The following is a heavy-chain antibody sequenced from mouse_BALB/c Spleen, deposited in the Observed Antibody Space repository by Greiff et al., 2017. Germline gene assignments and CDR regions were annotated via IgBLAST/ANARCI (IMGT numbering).Heavy chain of an antibody. D-gene: IGHD2-4*01. J-gene: IGHJ3*01. V-gene: IGHV1S137*01. Sequence: VKLMESGAELVRPGVSVKISCKGSGYTFTDYAMHWVKQSHAKSLEWIGVISTYYGDASYNQKFKGKATMTVDKSSSTAYMELARLTSEDSAIYYCARPGITAWFAYWGQGTLVTVSA. CDR3: ARPGITAWFAY. CDR2: ISTYYGDA. CDR1: GYTFTDYA.